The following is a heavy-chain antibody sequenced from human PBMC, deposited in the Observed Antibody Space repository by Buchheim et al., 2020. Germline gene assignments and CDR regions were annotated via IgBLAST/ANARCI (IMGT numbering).Heavy chain of an antibody. CDR2: IYYSGST. CDR1: GGSISSSSYY. V-gene: IGHV4-39*07. Sequence: QLQLQESGPGLVKPSKTLSLTCTVSGGSISSSSYYWGWIRQPPGKGLEWIGSIYYSGSTYYNPSLKSRVTISVDTSQNPLSLKLSSVTAADTAVYYCATGLVGVSGVYWGQGTL. CDR3: ATGLVGVSGVY. D-gene: IGHD3-3*01. J-gene: IGHJ4*02.